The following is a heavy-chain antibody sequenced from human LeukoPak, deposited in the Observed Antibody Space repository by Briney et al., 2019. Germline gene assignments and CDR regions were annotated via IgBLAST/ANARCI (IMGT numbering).Heavy chain of an antibody. V-gene: IGHV3-48*01. CDR3: ARAPYSGSYRYAFDI. CDR2: ISSSSSTI. J-gene: IGHJ3*02. D-gene: IGHD1-26*01. CDR1: GFTFSSYS. Sequence: GGSLRLSCAASGFTFSSYSMNWVRQAPGKGLEWVSSISSSSSTIYYADSVKGRFTISRDNSKNTLYLQMNSLRAEDTAVYYCARAPYSGSYRYAFDIWGQGTMVTVSS.